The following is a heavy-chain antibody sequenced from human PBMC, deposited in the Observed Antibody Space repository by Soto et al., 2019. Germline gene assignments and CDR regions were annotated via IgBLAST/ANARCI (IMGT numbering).Heavy chain of an antibody. CDR2: ISYDGSNK. D-gene: IGHD6-6*01. J-gene: IGHJ6*02. CDR3: AKGDGAARPFYNYYYYGMDV. CDR1: GFTFSSYG. Sequence: PGGSLRLSCAASGFTFSSYGMHWVRQAPGKGLEWVAVISYDGSNKYYADSVKGRCTISRDNSKNTLYLQMNSLRAEDTAVYYCAKGDGAARPFYNYYYYGMDVWGQGTTVTVSS. V-gene: IGHV3-30*18.